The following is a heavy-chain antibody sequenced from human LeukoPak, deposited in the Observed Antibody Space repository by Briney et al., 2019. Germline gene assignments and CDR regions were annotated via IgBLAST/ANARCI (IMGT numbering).Heavy chain of an antibody. J-gene: IGHJ4*02. CDR1: GFTLSSFS. D-gene: IGHD6-25*01. CDR3: AKGSVGNADFAS. V-gene: IGHV3-23*01. Sequence: GGSLRLSCAASGFTLSSFSMTWVRQAPGKGLEWVSSIIVSGATYYADSVKGRFTISRDSFRGMLFLQMDSLRVEDTAVYFCAKGSVGNADFASWGQGALVTVSS. CDR2: IIVSGAT.